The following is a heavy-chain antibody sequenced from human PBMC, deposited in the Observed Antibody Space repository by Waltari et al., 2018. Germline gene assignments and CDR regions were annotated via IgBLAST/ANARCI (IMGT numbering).Heavy chain of an antibody. CDR1: GGSISSSSYS. Sequence: QLQLQESGPGLVKPSETLSLTCTVSGGSISSSSYSWGWIGQPPGKGLEWIGSIYHSGSTYYNPSLKSRVTITVDRSKNQFSLKLSSVTAADTAVYYCAIWFGEFDYWGQGTLVTVSS. CDR3: AIWFGEFDY. CDR2: IYHSGST. J-gene: IGHJ4*02. D-gene: IGHD3-10*01. V-gene: IGHV4-39*07.